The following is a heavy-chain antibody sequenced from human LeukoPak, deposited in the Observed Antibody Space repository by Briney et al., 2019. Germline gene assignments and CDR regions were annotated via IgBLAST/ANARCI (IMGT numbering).Heavy chain of an antibody. CDR2: INPNSGGT. CDR3: ARHPYSGSYHFDY. D-gene: IGHD1-26*01. Sequence: GASVKVSCKASGKSFTGYYMQWVRQAPGQWLERMGWINPNSGGTNSAQKFQGRVTMTRDTSISTAYMELSRLTSDDTAVYYCARHPYSGSYHFDYWGQGTLVTVSS. J-gene: IGHJ4*02. V-gene: IGHV1-2*02. CDR1: GKSFTGYY.